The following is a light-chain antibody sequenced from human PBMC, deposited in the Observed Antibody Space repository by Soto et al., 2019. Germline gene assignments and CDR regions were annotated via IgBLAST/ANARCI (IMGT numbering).Light chain of an antibody. J-gene: IGKJ1*01. Sequence: ESVLTQSPGILSLSPGERATLSCGASQSVSSSYLAWYQQKPGLAPRLLIYDASKRAADIPDRFSGSGSGTDFTLTISRLEPEDFAVYYCQQHCNSSWTFGQGTKVDIK. CDR2: DAS. V-gene: IGKV3D-20*01. CDR3: QQHCNSSWT. CDR1: QSVSSSY.